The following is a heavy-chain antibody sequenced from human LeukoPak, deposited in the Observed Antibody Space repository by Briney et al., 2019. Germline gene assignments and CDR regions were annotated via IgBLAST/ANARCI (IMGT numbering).Heavy chain of an antibody. CDR3: ARGWDSSGYYYFDY. Sequence: ASVKVSCKASGYAFTSYGITWVRQAPGQGLEWMGWISVYNGNTNYAQKLQGRVTMTTDTSTSTAYMELRSLRSDDTAVYYCARGWDSSGYYYFDYWGQGTLVTVSS. V-gene: IGHV1-18*04. J-gene: IGHJ4*02. CDR1: GYAFTSYG. CDR2: ISVYNGNT. D-gene: IGHD3-22*01.